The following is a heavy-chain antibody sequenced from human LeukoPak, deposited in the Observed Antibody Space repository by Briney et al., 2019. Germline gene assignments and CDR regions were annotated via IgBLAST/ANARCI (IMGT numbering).Heavy chain of an antibody. J-gene: IGHJ3*02. V-gene: IGHV1-69*13. Sequence: SVKVSCKASGGTFSSYAISWVRQAPGQGLEWMGGIFPVFGTANYAQKFQGRVTITADESTRTAYMELSSVRYEDTAVYYCASGDCFQGDDAFDIWGQGTMVTVSS. CDR3: ASGDCFQGDDAFDI. D-gene: IGHD2-21*01. CDR2: IFPVFGTA. CDR1: GGTFSSYA.